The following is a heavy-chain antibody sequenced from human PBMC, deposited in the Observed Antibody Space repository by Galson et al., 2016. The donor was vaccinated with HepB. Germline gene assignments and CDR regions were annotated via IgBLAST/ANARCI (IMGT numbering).Heavy chain of an antibody. J-gene: IGHJ2*01. V-gene: IGHV3-30-3*01. CDR1: EFTFNNCP. D-gene: IGHD2-15*01. Sequence: SLRLSCAASEFTFNNCPLHWVRQAPGKGLEWVAVLSHDGVTKFYADSVRARFTISRDKSKTTVYLQMDGLRAEDTAVYYCARGREMGCSNFSCRRETWYFDFWGRGTLVTVSS. CDR3: ARGREMGCSNFSCRRETWYFDF. CDR2: LSHDGVTK.